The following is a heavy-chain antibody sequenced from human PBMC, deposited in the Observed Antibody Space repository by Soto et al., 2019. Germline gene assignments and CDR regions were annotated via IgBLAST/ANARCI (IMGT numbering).Heavy chain of an antibody. CDR3: ASGGGVPALGDP. J-gene: IGHJ5*02. CDR2: ISTSGNT. V-gene: IGHV4-4*07. CDR1: GASMPNSS. Sequence: PSETLSPTCSVSGASMPNSSWTWIPQSAGKGLGWIGRISTSGNTNYNPSLNSRLTMSVDTSKNQVSLKLTSVTAADTAVYYCASGGGVPALGDPWGQGTLVTVSS. D-gene: IGHD3-16*01.